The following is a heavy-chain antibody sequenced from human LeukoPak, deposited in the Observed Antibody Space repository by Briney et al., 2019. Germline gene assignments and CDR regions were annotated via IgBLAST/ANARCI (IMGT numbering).Heavy chain of an antibody. V-gene: IGHV3-23*01. J-gene: IGHJ1*01. CDR1: GFTFSSYA. CDR2: ISGSGGST. Sequence: GGSLRLSCAASGFTFSSYAMSWVRQAPGKGLEWVSAISGSGGSTYYADSVKGRFTISRDNSKNTLYLQTNSLRAEDTAVYYCAKGFLRIHYFQHWGQGTLVTVSS. CDR3: AKGFLRIHYFQH. D-gene: IGHD5-18*01.